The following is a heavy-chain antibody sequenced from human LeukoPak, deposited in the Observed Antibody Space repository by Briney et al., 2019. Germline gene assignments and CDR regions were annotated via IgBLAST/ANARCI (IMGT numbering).Heavy chain of an antibody. CDR3: AVSLGVGFRNFDY. D-gene: IGHD2-2*01. V-gene: IGHV3-72*01. CDR1: GFTFSDHY. Sequence: GGSLRLSCAASGFTFSDHYMDWVRQAPEMGLEWIARARNKAQSHTTEYAASVKGRFTISRDDSKSSLYLQMSSLKTEDTAMYYCAVSLGVGFRNFDYWGQGILVTVSS. J-gene: IGHJ4*02. CDR2: ARNKAQSHTT.